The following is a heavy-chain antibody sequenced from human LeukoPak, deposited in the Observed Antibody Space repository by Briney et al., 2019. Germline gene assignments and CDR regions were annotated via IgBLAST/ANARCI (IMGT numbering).Heavy chain of an antibody. CDR1: GFSFSTYW. V-gene: IGHV5-10-1*01. Sequence: GESLKISCKGSGFSFSTYWISWVRQMPGKGLEWMGTMDPSDSYTNYSPSFQGHVTISADKSISTAYLQWSRLKASDIAMYYCARHILGGPAFDMWGQGTMVTVSS. CDR2: MDPSDSYT. J-gene: IGHJ3*02. CDR3: ARHILGGPAFDM. D-gene: IGHD1-26*01.